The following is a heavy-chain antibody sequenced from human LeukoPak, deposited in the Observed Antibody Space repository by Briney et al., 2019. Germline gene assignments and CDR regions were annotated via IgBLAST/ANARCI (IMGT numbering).Heavy chain of an antibody. CDR2: IIPNNGGT. CDR3: ARANQNYFDS. CDR1: GYTFTDYY. Sequence: ASEKVSCKTSGYTFTDYYMHWVRQAPGQGLEWMGWIIPNNGGTNYAQKFQGRVTMTRDTSINTAFMEVRRLGSDDTAIYYCARANQNYFDSWGQGTLVTVSA. J-gene: IGHJ4*02. D-gene: IGHD1-14*01. V-gene: IGHV1-2*02.